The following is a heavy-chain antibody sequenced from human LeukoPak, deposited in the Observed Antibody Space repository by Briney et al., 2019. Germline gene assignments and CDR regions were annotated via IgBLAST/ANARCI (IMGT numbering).Heavy chain of an antibody. CDR1: GGSISSSSYY. Sequence: PSETLSLTCTVSGGSISSSSYYWGWIRQPPGKGLEWIGSIYYSGSTNYNPSLKSRVTMSVDTSKNQFSLKLSSVTAADTAVYYCARDGLYSSGYYRFNGFDYWGQGTLVTVSS. V-gene: IGHV4-39*07. CDR3: ARDGLYSSGYYRFNGFDY. J-gene: IGHJ4*02. CDR2: IYYSGST. D-gene: IGHD3-22*01.